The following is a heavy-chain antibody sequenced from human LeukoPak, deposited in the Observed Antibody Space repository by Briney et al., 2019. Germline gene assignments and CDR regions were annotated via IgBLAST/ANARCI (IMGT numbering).Heavy chain of an antibody. D-gene: IGHD3-22*01. V-gene: IGHV3-15*01. CDR3: TADLSDSSAWSFDY. CDR1: GFTFSNAW. CDR2: IRTKTEGETT. J-gene: IGHJ4*02. Sequence: GGSLRLSCAASGFTFSNAWLSWVRQAPGEGLEWGGRIRTKTEGETTDYPGPVNGRFTISRDDSKNTLYLQMNSLKTEDPAVYYCTADLSDSSAWSFDYWGQGTLVTVSS.